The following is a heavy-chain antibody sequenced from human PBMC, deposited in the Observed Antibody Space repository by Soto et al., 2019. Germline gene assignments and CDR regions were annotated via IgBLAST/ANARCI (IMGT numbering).Heavy chain of an antibody. CDR3: ARGGPRYVDTWDYFDY. CDR2: IIPIFGTA. Sequence: ASVEVSCKASGGTFSSYASSWVRQAPGQGLEWMGGIIPIFGTANYAQKFQGRVTITADESTSTAYMELSSLRSEDTAVYYCARGGPRYVDTWDYFDYWGQGTLVTVSS. J-gene: IGHJ4*02. CDR1: GGTFSSYA. V-gene: IGHV1-69*13. D-gene: IGHD5-18*01.